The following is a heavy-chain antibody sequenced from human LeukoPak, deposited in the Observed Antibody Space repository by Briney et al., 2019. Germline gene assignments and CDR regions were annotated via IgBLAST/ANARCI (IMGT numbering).Heavy chain of an antibody. J-gene: IGHJ4*02. CDR2: ISYDGSNK. CDR3: ARSELWFGETYFDY. V-gene: IGHV3-30*03. D-gene: IGHD3-10*01. CDR1: GFTFSSYG. Sequence: PGGSLRLSCAASGFTFSSYGMHWVRQAPGKGLEWVAVISYDGSNKYYADSVKGRFTNSRDNSKNTLYLQMNSLRAEDTAVYYCARSELWFGETYFDYWGQGTLVTVSS.